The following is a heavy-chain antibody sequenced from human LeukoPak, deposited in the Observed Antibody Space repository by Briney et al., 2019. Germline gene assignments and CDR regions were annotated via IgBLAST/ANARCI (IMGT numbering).Heavy chain of an antibody. CDR1: GFTFSRSA. V-gene: IGHV3-30*18. J-gene: IGHJ4*02. D-gene: IGHD2-15*01. Sequence: QTGGSLRLSCAASGFTFSRSAVHWVRQAPGKGLEWVAVISHDGSNTDYTDSVKGRFTISRDNSKNTLYLQMNSLRAEDTAVYYCAKAGRVGYCSGGSCSFDYWGQGTLVTVSS. CDR3: AKAGRVGYCSGGSCSFDY. CDR2: ISHDGSNT.